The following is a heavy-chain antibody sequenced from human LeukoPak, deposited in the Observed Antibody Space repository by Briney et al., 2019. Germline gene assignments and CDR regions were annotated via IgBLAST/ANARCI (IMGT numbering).Heavy chain of an antibody. Sequence: PSETLSLTCAVYGGSFSGYYWSWIRQPPGKGLEWIGEINHSGSTNCNPSLKSRVTISVDTSKNQFSLKLSSVTAADTAVYYCARGPGYYYDSSGYFWGQGTLVTVSS. CDR3: ARGPGYYYDSSGYF. D-gene: IGHD3-22*01. V-gene: IGHV4-34*01. J-gene: IGHJ4*02. CDR2: INHSGST. CDR1: GGSFSGYY.